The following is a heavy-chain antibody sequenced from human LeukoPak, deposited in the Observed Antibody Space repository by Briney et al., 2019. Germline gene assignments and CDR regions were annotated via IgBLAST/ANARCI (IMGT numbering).Heavy chain of an antibody. CDR3: ARQRRSSGYNDY. V-gene: IGHV4-30-2*01. Sequence: SQTLSLTCAVSGGSISSGGYSWSWIRQPPGKGLEWIGYIYHSGSTYYNPSLKSRVTISVDRSKNQFSLKLSSVTAADTAVYYCARQRRSSGYNDYWGQGTLVTVSS. CDR1: GGSISSGGYS. J-gene: IGHJ4*02. CDR2: IYHSGST. D-gene: IGHD3-22*01.